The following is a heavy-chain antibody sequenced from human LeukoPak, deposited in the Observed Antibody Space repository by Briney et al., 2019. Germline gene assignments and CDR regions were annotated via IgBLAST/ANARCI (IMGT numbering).Heavy chain of an antibody. J-gene: IGHJ6*03. D-gene: IGHD3-22*01. CDR2: IKSKTDGGTT. Sequence: GSLRLSCAASGFTFSNAWMSWVRQAPGKGLEWVGRIKSKTDGGTTDYAAPVKGRFTISRDDSKNTLYLQMNSLKTEDTAVYYCTTAPTMIVVVTPGPYYYYMDVWGKGTTVTVSS. V-gene: IGHV3-15*01. CDR3: TTAPTMIVVVTPGPYYYYMDV. CDR1: GFTFSNAW.